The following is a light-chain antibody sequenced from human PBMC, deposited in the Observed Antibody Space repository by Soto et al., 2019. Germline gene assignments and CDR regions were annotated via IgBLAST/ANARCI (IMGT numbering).Light chain of an antibody. CDR1: SSNIGNNA. J-gene: IGLJ2*01. CDR2: YDD. V-gene: IGLV1-36*01. Sequence: QSVLTQPPSVSEAPRQRVTISCSGSSSNIGNNAVNWYQQLPGKAPKLVIYYDDLLPSGVSDRFSGSKSCTSASLAISGLHSEDEADYYCAAWDDSLNGVVFGGGTQLTVL. CDR3: AAWDDSLNGVV.